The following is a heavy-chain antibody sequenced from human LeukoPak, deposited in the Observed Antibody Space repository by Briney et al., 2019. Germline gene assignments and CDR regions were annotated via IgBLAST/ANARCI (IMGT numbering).Heavy chain of an antibody. V-gene: IGHV4-59*01. D-gene: IGHD3-22*01. CDR1: GGSICSYY. CDR3: ARFDSSGDSLDY. CDR2: IYHSGST. Sequence: SETQSLTCTVSGGSICSYYWSWLRQPPGKGLEWIGSIYHSGSTYYNPSLKSRVTILVDTSKNQFSLKLSSVTAADTAVYYCARFDSSGDSLDYWGQGTLVTVSS. J-gene: IGHJ4*02.